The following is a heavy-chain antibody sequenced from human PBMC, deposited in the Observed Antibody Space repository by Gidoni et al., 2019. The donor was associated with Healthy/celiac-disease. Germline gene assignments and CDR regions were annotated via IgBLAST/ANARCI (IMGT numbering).Heavy chain of an antibody. D-gene: IGHD3-22*01. CDR2: IYSGGST. J-gene: IGHJ6*02. CDR1: GFTGSRNY. CDR3: ARAGDSSGYYYYYYYYYGMDV. V-gene: IGHV3-66*01. Sequence: EVQLVESGGGLVQPGGSLRLSWAASGFTGSRNYMSWVRQAPGKGLEWVSGIYSGGSTYDADSVKGRFTISRDNSKNTLYLQRNSLRAEDTAVYYCARAGDSSGYYYYYYYYYGMDVWGQGTTVTVSS.